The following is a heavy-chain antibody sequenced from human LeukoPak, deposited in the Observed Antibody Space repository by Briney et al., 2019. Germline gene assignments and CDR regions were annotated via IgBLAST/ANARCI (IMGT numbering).Heavy chain of an antibody. Sequence: ASVKVSCKASGGTFSSYAIGWVRQAPGQGLEWMGRIIPILGIANYAQKFQGRVTITADKSTSTAYMELSSLRSEDTAVYYCARDSDYDSSGYYLDYWGQGTLVTVSS. CDR1: GGTFSSYA. CDR3: ARDSDYDSSGYYLDY. CDR2: IIPILGIA. D-gene: IGHD3-22*01. J-gene: IGHJ4*02. V-gene: IGHV1-69*04.